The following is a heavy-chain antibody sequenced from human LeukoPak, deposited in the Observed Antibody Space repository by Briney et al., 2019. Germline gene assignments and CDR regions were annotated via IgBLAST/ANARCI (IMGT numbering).Heavy chain of an antibody. J-gene: IGHJ3*02. CDR2: IYYSGST. CDR1: GGSISSYY. V-gene: IGHV4-59*01. Sequence: SETLSLTCTVSGGSISSYYWSWIRQSPGKGLEWIGYIYYSGSTNYNPSLKSRVTISVDTSKNQFSLKLSSVTAADTAVYYCASFGGSYSLDAFDIWGQGTMVTVSS. D-gene: IGHD1-26*01. CDR3: ASFGGSYSLDAFDI.